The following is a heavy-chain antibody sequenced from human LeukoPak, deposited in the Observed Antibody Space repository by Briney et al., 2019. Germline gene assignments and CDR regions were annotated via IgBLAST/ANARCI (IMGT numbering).Heavy chain of an antibody. CDR1: GGSISSYF. Sequence: SETLSLTCTVSGGSISSYFWSWIRQPPGKGLEWIGYIYYSGSTNYNPSLKSRVTISVDTSKNQFSLKLSSVTAADTAVYYCARAYYYGSGSYAFDIWGQGTMVTVSS. J-gene: IGHJ3*02. V-gene: IGHV4-59*01. CDR2: IYYSGST. CDR3: ARAYYYGSGSYAFDI. D-gene: IGHD3-10*01.